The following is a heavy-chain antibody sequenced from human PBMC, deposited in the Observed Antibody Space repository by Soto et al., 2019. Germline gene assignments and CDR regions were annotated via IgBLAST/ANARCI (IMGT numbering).Heavy chain of an antibody. J-gene: IGHJ3*02. CDR2: INPNSGGT. D-gene: IGHD3-9*01. CDR3: ARDYYDILTGYYWHAFDI. Sequence: ASVKVSCKASGYTFTGYYMHCVRQAPGQGLEWMGWINPNSGGTNYAQKFQGWVTMTRDTSISTAYMELSRLRSDDTAVYYCARDYYDILTGYYWHAFDIWGQGTMVTVSS. V-gene: IGHV1-2*04. CDR1: GYTFTGYY.